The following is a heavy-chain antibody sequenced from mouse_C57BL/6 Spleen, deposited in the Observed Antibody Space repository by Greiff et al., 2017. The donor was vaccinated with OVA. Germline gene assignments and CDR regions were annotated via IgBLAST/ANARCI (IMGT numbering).Heavy chain of an antibody. V-gene: IGHV1-64*01. CDR3: ARELGGAWFAY. CDR2: IHPNSGST. CDR1: GYTFTSYW. Sequence: VQLQQPGAELVKPGASVKLSCKASGYTFTSYWMHWVKQRPGQGLEWIGMIHPNSGSTNYNEKFKSKATLTVDKSSSTAYMQLSSLTSEDSAVYYCARELGGAWFAYWGQGTLVTVSA. D-gene: IGHD4-1*01. J-gene: IGHJ3*01.